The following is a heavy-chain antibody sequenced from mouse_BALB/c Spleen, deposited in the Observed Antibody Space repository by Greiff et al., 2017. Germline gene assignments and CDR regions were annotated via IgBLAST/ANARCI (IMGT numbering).Heavy chain of an antibody. CDR2: IDPSDSET. D-gene: IGHD1-1*01. Sequence: QVQLKESGPQLVRPGASVKISCKASGYSFTSYWMHWVKQRPGQGLEWIGMIDPSDSETRLNQKFKDKATLTVDKSSSTAYMQLSSPTSEDSAVYYCAGDYGSSSFAYWGQGTLVTVSA. CDR1: GYSFTSYW. CDR3: AGDYGSSSFAY. J-gene: IGHJ3*01. V-gene: IGHV1S126*01.